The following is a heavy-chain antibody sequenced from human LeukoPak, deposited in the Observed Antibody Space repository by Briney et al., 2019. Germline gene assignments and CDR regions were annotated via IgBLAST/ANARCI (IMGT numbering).Heavy chain of an antibody. D-gene: IGHD3-22*01. CDR2: INHSGST. Sequence: SETLSLTCAVYGGSFSGYYWSWIRQPPGKGLEWIGEINHSGSTNYNPSLKSRVTISVDTSKNQFSLKLSSVTAADTAVYYCARAGVRYYYDSSGYRLSFDYWGQETLVTVSS. J-gene: IGHJ4*02. CDR3: ARAGVRYYYDSSGYRLSFDY. CDR1: GGSFSGYY. V-gene: IGHV4-34*01.